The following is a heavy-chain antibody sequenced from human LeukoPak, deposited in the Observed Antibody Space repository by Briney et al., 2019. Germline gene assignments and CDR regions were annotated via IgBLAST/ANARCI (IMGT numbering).Heavy chain of an antibody. CDR1: GGSISSYY. CDR2: IYYSGST. CDR3: ASDTVTRGMDV. V-gene: IGHV4-59*08. D-gene: IGHD4-11*01. J-gene: IGHJ6*02. Sequence: SETLSLTCTVSGGSISSYYWSWIRQPPGKGLEWIGYIYYSGSTNYNPSLKSRVTISADTSKNQFSLKLSSVTAADTAVYYCASDTVTRGMDVWGQGTTVTVSS.